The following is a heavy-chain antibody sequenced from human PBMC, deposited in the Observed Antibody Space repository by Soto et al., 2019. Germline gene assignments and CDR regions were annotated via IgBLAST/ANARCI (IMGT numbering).Heavy chain of an antibody. V-gene: IGHV4-39*01. CDR2: IYYSGST. D-gene: IGHD2-21*02. J-gene: IGHJ5*02. CDR1: GGSISSSSYF. Sequence: QLQLQESGPGLVKPSETLSLTCSVSGGSISSSSYFWGWIRQPPGKGLEGIGSIYYSGSTYYNPPHKTRVTVSVDTAKNQCSLKLSSVTAADTAVYYCARHPSDFWFDPWGQGTLVTVSS. CDR3: ARHPSDFWFDP.